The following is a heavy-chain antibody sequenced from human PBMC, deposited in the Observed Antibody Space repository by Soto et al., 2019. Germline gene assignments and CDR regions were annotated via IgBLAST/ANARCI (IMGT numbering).Heavy chain of an antibody. J-gene: IGHJ4*02. CDR2: ISGGGTTM. CDR3: ARDERGSTPLAY. D-gene: IGHD2-2*01. Sequence: GGSLRLSCAASGFRFSDHYMTGIRQAPGKGLEWVSKISGGGTTMYYADSVKGRFTVSRDNAKNSLYLQMNSLRAEDTAVYYCARDERGSTPLAYWGQGTLVTVSS. CDR1: GFRFSDHY. V-gene: IGHV3-11*01.